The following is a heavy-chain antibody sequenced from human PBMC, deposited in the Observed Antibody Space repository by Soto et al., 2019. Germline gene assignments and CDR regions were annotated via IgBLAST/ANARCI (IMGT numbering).Heavy chain of an antibody. V-gene: IGHV4-59*01. J-gene: IGHJ5*02. CDR3: ARAYCSGGSCYRFDP. Sequence: ASETLSLTCTVSGGSISSYYWSWIRQPPGKGLEWIGYIYYSGSTNYNPSLKSRVTISVDTSKNQFSLKLSSVTAADTAVYYCARAYCSGGSCYRFDPWGQGTLVTVS. D-gene: IGHD2-15*01. CDR2: IYYSGST. CDR1: GGSISSYY.